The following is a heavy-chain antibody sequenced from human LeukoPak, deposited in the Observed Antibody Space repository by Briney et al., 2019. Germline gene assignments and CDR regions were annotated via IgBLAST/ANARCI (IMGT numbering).Heavy chain of an antibody. V-gene: IGHV3-48*01. CDR2: IRTSGNPI. Sequence: GGSLRLSCAASGFTFSGYIMNWVRQASGKGLEWVSFIRTSGNPIYYADSVKGRFTVSRDNAKNSLYLQMNSLRAEDTAVYYCARDQWLDYWGQGTLVTVSS. CDR1: GFTFSGYI. D-gene: IGHD6-19*01. CDR3: ARDQWLDY. J-gene: IGHJ4*02.